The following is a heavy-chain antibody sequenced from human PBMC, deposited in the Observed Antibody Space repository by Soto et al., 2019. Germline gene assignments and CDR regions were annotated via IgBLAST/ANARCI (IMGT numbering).Heavy chain of an antibody. J-gene: IGHJ6*03. V-gene: IGHV3-66*01. Sequence: PWGSLRLSCAASGFTVSSNYTSWVRQAPGKGLEWVSVIYSGGSTYYADSVKGRFTISRDNSKNTLYLQMNSLRAEDTTVYYCARCFNDILTGYYAYYYYMDVWGKGTTVTVSS. CDR3: ARCFNDILTGYYAYYYYMDV. CDR2: IYSGGST. CDR1: GFTVSSNY. D-gene: IGHD3-9*01.